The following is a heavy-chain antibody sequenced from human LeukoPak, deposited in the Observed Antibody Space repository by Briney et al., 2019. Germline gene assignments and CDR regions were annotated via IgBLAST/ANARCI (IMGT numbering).Heavy chain of an antibody. CDR1: GGSISSGSYY. Sequence: SQTLSLTCTVSGGSISSGSYYWSWIRQPAGKGLEWIGRIYTSGSTNYNPSLKSRVTISVDTSKNQFSLKLSSVTAADTAVYYCARECHNFDRYFDYWDQGALVTVSS. CDR2: IYTSGST. V-gene: IGHV4-61*02. CDR3: ARECHNFDRYFDY. D-gene: IGHD3-9*01. J-gene: IGHJ4*02.